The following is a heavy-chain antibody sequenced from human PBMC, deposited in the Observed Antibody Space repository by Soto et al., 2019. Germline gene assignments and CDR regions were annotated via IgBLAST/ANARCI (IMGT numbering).Heavy chain of an antibody. CDR2: INHSGST. CDR3: ARKKQWIAAAVLYNWFDP. V-gene: IGHV4-34*01. D-gene: IGHD6-13*01. Sequence: QVQLQQWGAGLLKPSETLSLTCAVYGGSFSGYYWSWIRQPPGKGLEWIGEINHSGSTNYNPSLKSRVTISVDTSKNQFSLKLSSVTAADTAVYYCARKKQWIAAAVLYNWFDPWGQGTLVTVSS. CDR1: GGSFSGYY. J-gene: IGHJ5*02.